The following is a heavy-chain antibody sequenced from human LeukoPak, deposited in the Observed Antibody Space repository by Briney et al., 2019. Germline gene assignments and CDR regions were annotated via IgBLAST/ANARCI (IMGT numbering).Heavy chain of an antibody. D-gene: IGHD3-22*01. CDR1: GGSISSGGYY. V-gene: IGHV4-39*01. J-gene: IGHJ4*02. Sequence: PSETLSLTCTVSGGSISSGGYYWGWIRQPPGKGLEWIGSIYYSGSTYYNPSLKSRVTISVDTSKNQFSLKLSSVTAADTAVYYCATLDWWDSSSYYRQNYYFDYWGQGTLVTVSS. CDR2: IYYSGST. CDR3: ATLDWWDSSSYYRQNYYFDY.